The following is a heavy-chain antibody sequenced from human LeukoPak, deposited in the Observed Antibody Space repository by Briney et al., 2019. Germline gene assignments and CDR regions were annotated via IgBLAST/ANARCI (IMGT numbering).Heavy chain of an antibody. CDR1: GGSISSYY. J-gene: IGHJ4*02. D-gene: IGHD6-19*01. CDR3: ARVGSGSFDY. CDR2: INYSGNT. Sequence: SETLSLTCTVSGGSISSYYWSWIRQPPGKGLEWIGYINYSGNTNYNPSLKRRVTISIDTSKNRFSLKVSSVTTADTAVYYCARVGSGSFDYWGQGTLVTVSS. V-gene: IGHV4-59*01.